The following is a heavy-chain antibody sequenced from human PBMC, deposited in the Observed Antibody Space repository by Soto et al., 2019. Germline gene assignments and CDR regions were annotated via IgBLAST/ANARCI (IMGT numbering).Heavy chain of an antibody. Sequence: PSQTLSLTCAISGASVSSNSATCVWIRQSPSRGLEWLGRTYYRSKWYNDYAVSVKSRITINPDTSNNQLSLQLNSVTPDDTAVYYCARLIGNSWLESWGQGTLVTVS. J-gene: IGHJ5*01. CDR2: TYYRSKWYN. CDR3: ARLIGNSWLES. V-gene: IGHV6-1*01. CDR1: GASVSSNSAT. D-gene: IGHD2-8*01.